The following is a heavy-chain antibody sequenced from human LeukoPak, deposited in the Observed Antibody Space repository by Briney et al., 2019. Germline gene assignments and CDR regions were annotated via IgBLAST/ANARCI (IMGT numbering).Heavy chain of an antibody. V-gene: IGHV3-74*01. J-gene: IGHJ4*02. CDR3: AREVTRVVDY. Sequence: GGSLRLSCAASGFTFSSYWMHWVRQAPGKGLGWVSRINSDGSSTNYADSVKGRFTISRDNAKNTLYLQMNSLRAEDTAVYYCAREVTRVVDYWGQGTLVTVSS. CDR1: GFTFSSYW. D-gene: IGHD4-23*01. CDR2: INSDGSST.